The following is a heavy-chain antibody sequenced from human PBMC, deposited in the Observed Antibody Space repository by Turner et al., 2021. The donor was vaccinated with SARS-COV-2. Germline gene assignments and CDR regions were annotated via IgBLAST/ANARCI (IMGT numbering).Heavy chain of an antibody. D-gene: IGHD3-10*01. CDR1: GVTVSSNY. J-gene: IGHJ6*02. CDR2: IYSGGST. V-gene: IGHV3-53*01. Sequence: EVQLVESGGGLIQPGGSLRLPCAASGVTVSSNYMSWVRQAPGKGLEWVSVIYSGGSTFYADSVKGRFTISRDNSKNKLYLQMNSLRAEDTAVYYCARGGHYYYGLDVWGQGTTVTVSS. CDR3: ARGGHYYYGLDV.